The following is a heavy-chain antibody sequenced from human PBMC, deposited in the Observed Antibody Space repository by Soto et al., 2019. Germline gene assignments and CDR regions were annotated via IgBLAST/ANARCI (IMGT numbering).Heavy chain of an antibody. CDR2: ISFDGNNK. CDR3: ARDGPFISVAAPAFQYAMDV. J-gene: IGHJ6*02. Sequence: ESGGGGVQPGRSKRLSCVVSGFTFNDYAIHWVRQAPGKGLEWVAVISFDGNNKFYTDSVKGRFTISRDRSKTTAYLQMSSLRADDTAVYYCARDGPFISVAAPAFQYAMDVWGQGTTVTVS. D-gene: IGHD6-19*01. V-gene: IGHV3-30*03. CDR1: GFTFNDYA.